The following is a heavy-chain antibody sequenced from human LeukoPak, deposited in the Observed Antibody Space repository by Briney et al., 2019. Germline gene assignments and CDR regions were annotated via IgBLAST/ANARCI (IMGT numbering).Heavy chain of an antibody. J-gene: IGHJ6*02. CDR2: ISSSSSYI. V-gene: IGHV3-21*01. CDR3: ARDGLWFGELLTAYYYYGMDV. Sequence: GGSLRLSCAASGFTFSSYSMNRVRQAPGKGLEWVSSISSSSSYIYYADSVKGRFTISRDNAKNSLYLQMNSLRAEDTAVYYCARDGLWFGELLTAYYYYGMDVWGQGTTVTVSS. CDR1: GFTFSSYS. D-gene: IGHD3-10*01.